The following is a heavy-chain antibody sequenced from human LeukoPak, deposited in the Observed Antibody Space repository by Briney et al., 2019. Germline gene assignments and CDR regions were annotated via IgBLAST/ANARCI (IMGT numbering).Heavy chain of an antibody. CDR1: GYTFTSYD. Sequence: GASVKVSCKASGYTFTSYDINWVRQATGQGLEWMGIINPSGGSTSYAQKFQGRVTMTRDTSTSTVYMELSSLRSEDTAVYYCARGGGPFSSSWETLDAFDIWGQGTMVTVSS. J-gene: IGHJ3*02. CDR3: ARGGGPFSSSWETLDAFDI. D-gene: IGHD6-13*01. V-gene: IGHV1-46*01. CDR2: INPSGGST.